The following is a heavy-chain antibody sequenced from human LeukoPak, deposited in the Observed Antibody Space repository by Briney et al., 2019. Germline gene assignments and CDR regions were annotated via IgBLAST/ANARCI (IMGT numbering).Heavy chain of an antibody. CDR2: INSNGGST. CDR1: GFTFSSYA. CDR3: ARGGWGSSGWYYFDY. D-gene: IGHD6-19*01. V-gene: IGHV3-64*01. J-gene: IGHJ4*02. Sequence: GGSLRLSCVASGFTFSSYAMHWVRQTPGKGLEYVSGINSNGGSTHYANSVKGRFTISRDNSKHTLYLQMNSLRAGDTAVYYCARGGWGSSGWYYFDYWGQGTLVTVSS.